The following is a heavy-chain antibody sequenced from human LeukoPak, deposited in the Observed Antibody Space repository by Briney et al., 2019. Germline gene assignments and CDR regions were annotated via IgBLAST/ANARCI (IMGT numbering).Heavy chain of an antibody. V-gene: IGHV3-23*01. CDR2: ISGSGGST. CDR3: ANQHGDYVRYYYGMDV. D-gene: IGHD4-17*01. J-gene: IGHJ6*02. CDR1: GFTFSSFA. Sequence: GGSLRLSCAASGFTFSSFAMSWVRQAPGKGLEWVSAISGSGGSTYYADSVKGRFTISRDNSKNTLYLQMNSLRAEDTAVYYCANQHGDYVRYYYGMDVWGQGTTVTVSS.